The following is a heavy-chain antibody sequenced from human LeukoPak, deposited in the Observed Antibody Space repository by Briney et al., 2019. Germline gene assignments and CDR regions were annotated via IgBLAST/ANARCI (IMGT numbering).Heavy chain of an antibody. CDR1: GVSIASYS. V-gene: IGHV4-39*07. CDR2: IDSYGTT. D-gene: IGHD3-10*01. CDR3: AKDNGFGEFQYYYYGVDV. Sequence: SETLSLTCAVSGVSIASYSCHWIRQSPGKGLEDVAAIDSYGTTYYNPSLRSRLNIAVDPSKNQCSLRLNSVTAADTAVYYCAKDNGFGEFQYYYYGVDVWGQGTTVTVSS. J-gene: IGHJ6*02.